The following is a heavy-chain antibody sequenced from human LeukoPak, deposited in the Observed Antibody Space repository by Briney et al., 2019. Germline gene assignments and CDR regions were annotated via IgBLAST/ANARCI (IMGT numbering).Heavy chain of an antibody. V-gene: IGHV1-2*02. CDR2: INPNSGGT. CDR1: GYTFTGYY. Sequence: ASVKVSCKASGYTFTGYYMHWVRQAPGQGLEWMGWINPNSGGTNYAQKFQGRVTMTRDTSISTAYMELSRLRSDDTAVYYCARAGGGYYYGYYYYYMDVWGKGTTVTISS. J-gene: IGHJ6*03. D-gene: IGHD3-22*01. CDR3: ARAGGGYYYGYYYYYMDV.